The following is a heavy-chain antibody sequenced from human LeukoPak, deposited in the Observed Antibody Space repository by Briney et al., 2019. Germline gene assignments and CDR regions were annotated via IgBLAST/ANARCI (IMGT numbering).Heavy chain of an antibody. CDR3: ARDPGGVIAAAGTTDWFGP. Sequence: ASVKVSCKASGYTFTGYYMHWVRQAPGQGLESMGWINPNSGGTNYAQKFQGRVTMTRDTSISTAYMELSRLRSDDTAVYYCARDPGGVIAAAGTTDWFGPWGQGTLVTVSS. V-gene: IGHV1-2*02. CDR1: GYTFTGYY. D-gene: IGHD6-13*01. CDR2: INPNSGGT. J-gene: IGHJ5*02.